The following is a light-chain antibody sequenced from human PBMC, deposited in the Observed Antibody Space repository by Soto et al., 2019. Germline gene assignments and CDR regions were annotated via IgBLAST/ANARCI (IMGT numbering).Light chain of an antibody. Sequence: DIQLTQSPSSLSASVGDSVPISCRASQNIDNHLNWYQHKPGKAPNLLIHDATTLQTGVPSRFCGSRDGTDEIIIIISRLPADGLTYYYRQRYDTPRTFGQGTKVDI. CDR1: QNIDNH. J-gene: IGKJ1*01. V-gene: IGKV1-39*01. CDR2: DAT. CDR3: RQRYDTPRT.